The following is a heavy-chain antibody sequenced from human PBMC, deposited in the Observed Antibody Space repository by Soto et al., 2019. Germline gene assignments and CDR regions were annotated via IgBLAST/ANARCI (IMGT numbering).Heavy chain of an antibody. CDR3: ARDLSGCSGGSCYSARFDY. Sequence: QVQLVQSGAEEKKPGASVKVSCKASGYTFTSYAMHWVRQAPGQRLEWMGWINAGNGNTKYSQKFQGRVTITRDTSANTAYMELSSLRSEDTAVYYCARDLSGCSGGSCYSARFDYWGQGTLVTVSS. CDR1: GYTFTSYA. D-gene: IGHD2-15*01. CDR2: INAGNGNT. J-gene: IGHJ4*02. V-gene: IGHV1-3*05.